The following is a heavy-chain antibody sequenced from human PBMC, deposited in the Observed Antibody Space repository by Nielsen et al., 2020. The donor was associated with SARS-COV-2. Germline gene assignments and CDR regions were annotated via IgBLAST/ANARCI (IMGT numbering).Heavy chain of an antibody. J-gene: IGHJ6*02. CDR2: INPNSGGT. V-gene: IGHV1-18*01. Sequence: WVRQAPGQGLEWMGWINPNSGGTNYAQKLQGRVTMTTDTSTSTAYMELRSLRSDDTAVYYCARDQVRIAAAGPAGIYYYYGMDVWGQGTTVTVSS. D-gene: IGHD6-13*01. CDR3: ARDQVRIAAAGPAGIYYYYGMDV.